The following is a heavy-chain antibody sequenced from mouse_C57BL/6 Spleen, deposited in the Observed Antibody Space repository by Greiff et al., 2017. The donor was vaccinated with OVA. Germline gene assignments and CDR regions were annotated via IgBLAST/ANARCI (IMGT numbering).Heavy chain of an antibody. V-gene: IGHV1-69*01. CDR1: GYTFTSYW. CDR3: ARILTGTDY. CDR2: IDPSDSYT. D-gene: IGHD4-1*01. J-gene: IGHJ2*01. Sequence: QVQLQQSGAELVMPGASVKLSCKASGYTFTSYWMHWVKQRPGQGLEWIGEIDPSDSYTNYNQKFKGKSTLTVDKSSSTAYMQLSSLTSEDSAVYYCARILTGTDYWGQGTTLTVSS.